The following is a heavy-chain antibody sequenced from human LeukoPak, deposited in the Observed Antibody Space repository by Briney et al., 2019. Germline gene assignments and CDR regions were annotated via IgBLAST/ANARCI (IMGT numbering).Heavy chain of an antibody. CDR3: ATRPAETTWFGVFDY. Sequence: SETLSLTCSVSGASMHNHYWSWIRQPPGKALEWIGYASDSETTHYNPSLKSRVSMSVDTSKNEFSLRLSSVTAADTALYYCATRPAETTWFGVFDYWSRGTLATVSS. J-gene: IGHJ4*02. D-gene: IGHD3-10*01. CDR1: GASMHNHY. CDR2: ASDSETT. V-gene: IGHV4-59*11.